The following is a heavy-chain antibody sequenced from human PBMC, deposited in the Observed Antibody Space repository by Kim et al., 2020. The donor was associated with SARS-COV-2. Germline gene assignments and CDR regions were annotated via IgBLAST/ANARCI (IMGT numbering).Heavy chain of an antibody. CDR2: ISGDSSKS. V-gene: IGHV3-23*01. CDR3: AKIPGLFTGCSAV. J-gene: IGHJ1*01. CDR1: GFSFSSYA. D-gene: IGHD3-10*02. Sequence: GGSLRLSYTVSGFSFSSYAMSWVRQAPGKGLEWVATISGDSSKSYYANSVKGRFTISRDNSRSTLYLQMNSLGAEDTAVYYCAKIPGLFTGCSAVCGQG.